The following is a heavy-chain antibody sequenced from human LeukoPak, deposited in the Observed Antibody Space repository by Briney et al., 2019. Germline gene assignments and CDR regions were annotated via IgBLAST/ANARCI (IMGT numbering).Heavy chain of an antibody. J-gene: IGHJ6*03. CDR2: IYWDDDK. Sequence: SGPTLVNPTQTLTLTCTFSGFSLSTSGVGVGWIRQPPGKALEWLALIYWDDDKRYSPSLKSRLTITKDTSKNQVVLTMTNMDPVDTATYYCARTLPDSSSWLPTYYMDVWGKGTTVTVSS. CDR1: GFSLSTSGVG. CDR3: ARTLPDSSSWLPTYYMDV. D-gene: IGHD6-13*01. V-gene: IGHV2-5*02.